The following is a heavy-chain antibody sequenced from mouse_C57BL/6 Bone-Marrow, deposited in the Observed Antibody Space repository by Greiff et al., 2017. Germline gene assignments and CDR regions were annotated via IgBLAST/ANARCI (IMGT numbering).Heavy chain of an antibody. Sequence: EVHLVESGGGLVKPGGSLKLSCAASGFTFSDYGMHWVRQAPEKGLGWVAYISSGSSTIYYADTVKGRFTISRDNAKNTLFLQMTSLRSEDTAMYYCARHYYDYDEGFAYWGQGTLVTVSA. V-gene: IGHV5-17*01. CDR1: GFTFSDYG. CDR3: ARHYYDYDEGFAY. J-gene: IGHJ3*01. CDR2: ISSGSSTI. D-gene: IGHD2-4*01.